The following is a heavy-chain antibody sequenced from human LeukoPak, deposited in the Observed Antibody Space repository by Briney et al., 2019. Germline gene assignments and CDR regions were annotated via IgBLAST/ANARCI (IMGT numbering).Heavy chain of an antibody. D-gene: IGHD2-8*02. J-gene: IGHJ3*02. Sequence: GASVKVSCKASGYTFTSYGISWVRQAPGQGLEWMGWISAYNGNTNYAQKLQGRDTMTTDTSTSTAYMELRSLRSDDTAVYYCARGEVGPLLGVAFDIWGQGTMVTVSS. V-gene: IGHV1-18*01. CDR1: GYTFTSYG. CDR2: ISAYNGNT. CDR3: ARGEVGPLLGVAFDI.